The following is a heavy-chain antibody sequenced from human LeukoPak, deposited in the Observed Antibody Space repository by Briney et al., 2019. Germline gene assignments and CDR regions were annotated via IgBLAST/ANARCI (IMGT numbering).Heavy chain of an antibody. V-gene: IGHV4-59*01. CDR1: GGSISSYY. CDR2: IYYSGST. Sequence: PSETLSLTCTVSGGSISSYYWSWIRQPPGKGVEWIGYIYYSGSTNYNPSLKSRVTISVDTSKNQFSLKLSSVTAADTAVYYCARDRGQWLLNWFDPWGQGTLVTVSS. J-gene: IGHJ5*02. D-gene: IGHD6-19*01. CDR3: ARDRGQWLLNWFDP.